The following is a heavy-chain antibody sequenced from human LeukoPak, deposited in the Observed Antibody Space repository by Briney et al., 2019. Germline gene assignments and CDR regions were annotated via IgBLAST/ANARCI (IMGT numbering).Heavy chain of an antibody. D-gene: IGHD4-17*01. CDR3: ARIPNDGDYELYYFDY. V-gene: IGHV4-39*01. Sequence: PSETLSLTCTVSGGSISSSSYYWGWIRQPPGKGLEWIGSIYYSGSTYYNPSLKSRVTISVDTSKNQFSLKLSSVTAEDTAVYYCARIPNDGDYELYYFDYWGQGTLVTVSS. CDR1: GGSISSSSYY. CDR2: IYYSGST. J-gene: IGHJ4*02.